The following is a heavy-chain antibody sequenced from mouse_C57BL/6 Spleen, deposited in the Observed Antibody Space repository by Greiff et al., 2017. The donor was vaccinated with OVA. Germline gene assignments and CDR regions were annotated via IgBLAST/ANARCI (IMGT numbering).Heavy chain of an antibody. CDR3: ARSLDYAMDY. Sequence: QVQLQQPGAELVKPGASVKLSCKASGYTFTSYWMQWVKQRPGQGLEWIGEIDPSDSYTNYNQKFKGKATLTVDKSSSTAYMELSSLTSEDSAVYYCARSLDYAMDYWGQGTSVTVSS. V-gene: IGHV1-50*01. CDR1: GYTFTSYW. J-gene: IGHJ4*01. CDR2: IDPSDSYT.